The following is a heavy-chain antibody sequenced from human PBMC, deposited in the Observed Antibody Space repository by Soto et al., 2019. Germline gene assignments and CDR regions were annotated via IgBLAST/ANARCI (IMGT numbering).Heavy chain of an antibody. J-gene: IGHJ4*02. CDR3: ARDKITGLFDY. CDR1: GGSISSSSYY. CDR2: IYYGGIT. Sequence: SETLSLTCTVPGGSISSSSYYWGWIRQPPGKGLEWIGYIYYGGITYYNPSLKSRVTISVDTSKNQFSLKLTSVTAADTAVYYCARDKITGLFDYWGQGTLVTVSS. D-gene: IGHD2-8*02. V-gene: IGHV4-39*07.